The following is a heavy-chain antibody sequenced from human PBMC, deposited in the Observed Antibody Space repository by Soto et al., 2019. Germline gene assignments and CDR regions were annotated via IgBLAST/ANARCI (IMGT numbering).Heavy chain of an antibody. D-gene: IGHD3-10*01. Sequence: PGGSLRLSCSASGFTFSNYWMSWVRPTPEKGLEWVTNINQDGSEKYHMESGKGRFTISRDNAKNSLYLQMSSLRAEDTAGYYCATGVYHFDHWGQGTLVTV. CDR2: INQDGSEK. J-gene: IGHJ4*02. CDR1: GFTFSNYW. CDR3: ATGVYHFDH. V-gene: IGHV3-7*01.